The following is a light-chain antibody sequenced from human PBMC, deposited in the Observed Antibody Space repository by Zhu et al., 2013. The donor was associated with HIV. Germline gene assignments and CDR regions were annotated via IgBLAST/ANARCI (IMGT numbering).Light chain of an antibody. V-gene: IGLV2-18*02. CDR3: SSFTSSSTVI. CDR1: SSDVGGYDY. CDR2: EVT. Sequence: QSALTQPRSVSGSPGQSVTISCTGTSSDVGGYDYVSWYQQHPGTAPKLMIYEVTNRPSGVPARFSGSKSGNTASLTISGLRAEDEADYYCSSFTSSSTVIYGGGTKVTVL. J-gene: IGLJ2*01.